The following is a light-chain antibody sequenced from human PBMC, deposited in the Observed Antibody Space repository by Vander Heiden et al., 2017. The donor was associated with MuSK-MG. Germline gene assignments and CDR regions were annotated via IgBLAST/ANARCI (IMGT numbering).Light chain of an antibody. Sequence: SYVLTQPPSVSVAPGQTARITCGGNNIGSKSVHWYQQRPGQAPVLVVYDDIDRPSGIPERFSGSNSGNTATLTISRVEAGDEADYYCQVWQSGTDHYVFGTGTEVTV. CDR1: NIGSKS. V-gene: IGLV3-21*02. CDR2: DDI. J-gene: IGLJ1*01. CDR3: QVWQSGTDHYV.